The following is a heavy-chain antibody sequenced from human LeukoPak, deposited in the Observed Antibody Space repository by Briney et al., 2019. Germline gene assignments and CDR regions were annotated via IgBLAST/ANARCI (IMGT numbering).Heavy chain of an antibody. CDR2: IYYSGGT. CDR1: GGSVTSYC. V-gene: IGHV4-59*02. D-gene: IGHD5-24*01. J-gene: IGHJ4*02. Sequence: PSETLSLTCTVSGGSVTSYCCNWVRQPPGRGLEWIGYIYYSGGTNYNPSLESRVTISLDTAKNQFSLKLSSVTAADTAVYYCARERDGYKAHGFDYWGQGTLVTVSS. CDR3: ARERDGYKAHGFDY.